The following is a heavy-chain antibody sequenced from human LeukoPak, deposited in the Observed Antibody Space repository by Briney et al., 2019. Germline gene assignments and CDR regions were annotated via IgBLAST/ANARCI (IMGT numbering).Heavy chain of an antibody. Sequence: ASVKVSCKASGYTFTGYYMHWVRQAPGQGLEWMGWINPNSGGTNYAQKFQGRVTTTRDTSISTAYMELSRLRSDDTAVYYCARAPYYDFWSGYYKGGAGYYMDVWGKGTTVTVSS. CDR3: ARAPYYDFWSGYYKGGAGYYMDV. D-gene: IGHD3-3*01. V-gene: IGHV1-2*02. CDR1: GYTFTGYY. CDR2: INPNSGGT. J-gene: IGHJ6*03.